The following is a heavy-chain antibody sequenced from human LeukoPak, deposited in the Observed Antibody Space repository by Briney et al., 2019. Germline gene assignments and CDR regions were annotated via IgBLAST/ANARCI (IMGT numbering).Heavy chain of an antibody. Sequence: GESLKISCKGSGYSFTSYWIGWVRQMPGKGLEWMGIIYPGDSDTRYSPSFQGQVTISADKSISTAYLQWSSLKASDTAMYYCARRRVDFWSGYWGLDAFDIWGQGTMVTVSS. CDR1: GYSFTSYW. CDR2: IYPGDSDT. D-gene: IGHD3-3*01. CDR3: ARRRVDFWSGYWGLDAFDI. J-gene: IGHJ3*02. V-gene: IGHV5-51*01.